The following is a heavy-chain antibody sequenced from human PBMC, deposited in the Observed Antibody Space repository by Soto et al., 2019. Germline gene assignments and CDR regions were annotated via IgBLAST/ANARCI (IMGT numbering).Heavy chain of an antibody. Sequence: PGGSLRLSCAASGFTFSDYYMSWIRQAPGKGLEWVSYISSSNSYTNYADSVKGRFTISRDNAKNSLYLQMNSLRAEDTAVYYCAKNPGYYYDSTGYHFDYWGQGTLVTVSS. D-gene: IGHD3-22*01. V-gene: IGHV3-11*03. CDR1: GFTFSDYY. CDR2: ISSSNSYT. J-gene: IGHJ4*02. CDR3: AKNPGYYYDSTGYHFDY.